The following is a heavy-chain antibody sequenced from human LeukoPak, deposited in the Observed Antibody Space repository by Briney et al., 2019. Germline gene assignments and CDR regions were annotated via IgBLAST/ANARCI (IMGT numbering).Heavy chain of an antibody. CDR3: AKGTGGYSSGGYFDY. CDR2: ISWNSGSI. CDR1: GFTFDDYA. J-gene: IGHJ4*02. D-gene: IGHD6-19*01. Sequence: PGRSLRLSCAASGFTFDDYAMHWVRQAPGKGLEWDSGISWNSGSIGYADSVKGRFTISRDNAKNSLYLQMNSLRAEDMALYYCAKGTGGYSSGGYFDYSGPGTLVTVSS. V-gene: IGHV3-9*03.